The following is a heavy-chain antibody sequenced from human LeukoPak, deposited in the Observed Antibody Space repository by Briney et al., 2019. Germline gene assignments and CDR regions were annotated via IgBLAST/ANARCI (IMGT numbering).Heavy chain of an antibody. V-gene: IGHV4-34*01. CDR3: ARGDCSSTSCYGGNWFVP. J-gene: IGHJ5*02. CDR1: GGSFSGYY. Sequence: RASETLSLTCAVYGGSFSGYYWSWIRQPPGKGLEWIGEINHSGSTNYNPSLKSRVTISVDTSKNQFSLKLSSVTAADTAVYYCARGDCSSTSCYGGNWFVPWGQGTLVTVSS. D-gene: IGHD2-2*01. CDR2: INHSGST.